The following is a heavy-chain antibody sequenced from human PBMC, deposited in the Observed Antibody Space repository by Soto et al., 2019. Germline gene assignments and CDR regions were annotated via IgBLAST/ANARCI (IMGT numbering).Heavy chain of an antibody. D-gene: IGHD7-27*01. CDR2: IKSDGSSA. Sequence: EVQLVESGGGLVQPGESLRLSCVASEFTFSSHWMNWVRQAPGKGLVWVSGIKSDGSSANYADSVKGRFTISRVNAKNTLYLQMNSLRVEDTAVYYCARDGDQTGDPGDYWGQGTLVTVSS. CDR3: ARDGDQTGDPGDY. CDR1: EFTFSSHW. J-gene: IGHJ4*02. V-gene: IGHV3-74*01.